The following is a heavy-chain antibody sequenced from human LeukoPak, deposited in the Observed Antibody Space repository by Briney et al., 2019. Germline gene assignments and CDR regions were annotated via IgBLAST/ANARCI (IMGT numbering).Heavy chain of an antibody. D-gene: IGHD3-22*01. Sequence: PSETLSLTCAVYGGSFSGYYWSWIRQPPGKGLEWIGSIYYSGSTYYNPSLKSRVTISVDTSKNQFSLKLSSVTAADTAVYYCARDLGYYDSSGYGPGWGQGTLVTVSS. CDR3: ARDLGYYDSSGYGPG. CDR2: IYYSGST. V-gene: IGHV4-34*01. CDR1: GGSFSGYY. J-gene: IGHJ4*02.